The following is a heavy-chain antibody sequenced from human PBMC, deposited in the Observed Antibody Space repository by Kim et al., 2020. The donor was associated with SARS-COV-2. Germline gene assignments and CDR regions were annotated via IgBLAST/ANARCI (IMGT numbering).Heavy chain of an antibody. D-gene: IGHD1-26*01. J-gene: IGHJ6*02. CDR1: GGSISSSSYY. CDR3: ARDDGVVGAREYYYYYGMDV. CDR2: IYYSGST. Sequence: SDTLSLTCTVSGGSISSSSYYWGWIRQPPGKGLEWIGTIYYSGSTYYNPSLKSRVTISVDTSKNQFSLKLSSVTAADTAVYYCARDDGVVGAREYYYYYGMDVWGQGTTVTVSS. V-gene: IGHV4-39*07.